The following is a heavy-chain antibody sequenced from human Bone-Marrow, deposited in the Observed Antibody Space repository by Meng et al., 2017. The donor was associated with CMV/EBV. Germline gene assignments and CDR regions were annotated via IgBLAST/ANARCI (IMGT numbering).Heavy chain of an antibody. CDR1: GFTFSSYG. V-gene: IGHV3-30*02. Sequence: GGSLRLSCAASGFTFSSYGVHWVRQAPGKGLEWVAFIRYDGSNKYYADSVKGRFTISRDNSKNTLYLQMNSLRAEDTAVYYCAKDSSSWSTEPNYFDYWGQGTLVTVPS. CDR2: IRYDGSNK. J-gene: IGHJ4*02. CDR3: AKDSSSWSTEPNYFDY. D-gene: IGHD6-13*01.